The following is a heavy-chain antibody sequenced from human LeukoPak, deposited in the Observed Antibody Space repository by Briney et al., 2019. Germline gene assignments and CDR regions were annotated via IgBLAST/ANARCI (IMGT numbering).Heavy chain of an antibody. V-gene: IGHV4-30-2*01. J-gene: IGHJ3*02. D-gene: IGHD5-12*01. CDR1: GGSISRGGYS. Sequence: SETLSLTCAVSGGSISRGGYSWSWIRQPPGKGLEWIGYIYHSGSTYYNPSLKSRVTISVDRSKNQFSLKLSSVTAADTAVYYCARGISGGYDDAFDIWGQGTMVTVSS. CDR2: IYHSGST. CDR3: ARGISGGYDDAFDI.